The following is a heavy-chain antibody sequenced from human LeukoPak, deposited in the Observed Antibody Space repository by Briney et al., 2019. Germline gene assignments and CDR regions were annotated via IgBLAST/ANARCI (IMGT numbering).Heavy chain of an antibody. D-gene: IGHD2-2*01. CDR1: GFTVSSNY. CDR3: ARDVVVVSVAIHFDY. CDR2: IKPDGSEK. V-gene: IGHV3-7*01. Sequence: LAGGSLRLSCEASGFTVSSNYMSWVRQAPGKGLEWVANIKPDGSEKYYVDSVKGRFTISRDNAKNSLYLQMDSLRAEDTAVYFCARDVVVVSVAIHFDYWGQGALVTVSS. J-gene: IGHJ4*02.